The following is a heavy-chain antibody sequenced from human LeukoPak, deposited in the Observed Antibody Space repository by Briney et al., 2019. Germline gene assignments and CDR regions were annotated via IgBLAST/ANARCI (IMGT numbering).Heavy chain of an antibody. D-gene: IGHD2-2*01. Sequence: SVKVSCKVSGGTFSSYAISWVRQAPGQGLEWMGGIIPIFGTANYAQKFQGRVTITTDESTSTAYMELSSLRSEDTAVYYCARERGGYCSSTSCSNWFDPWGQGTLVTVSS. CDR2: IIPIFGTA. J-gene: IGHJ5*02. CDR3: ARERGGYCSSTSCSNWFDP. V-gene: IGHV1-69*05. CDR1: GGTFSSYA.